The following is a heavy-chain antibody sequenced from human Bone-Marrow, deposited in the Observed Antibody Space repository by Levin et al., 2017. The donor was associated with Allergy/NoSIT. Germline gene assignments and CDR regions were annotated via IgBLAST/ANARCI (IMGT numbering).Heavy chain of an antibody. CDR3: ARGGPSSKYFDL. J-gene: IGHJ2*01. CDR1: GDSISGHY. V-gene: IGHV4-59*11. Sequence: SETLSLTCTVSGDSISGHYWSWIRQPPGKGLEWIGYISYNGDTNYNPSLKSRVTILVDTSKNQFSLKLNSVTAADTAIYYCARGGPSSKYFDLWGRGTLVTVSS. D-gene: IGHD6-13*01. CDR2: ISYNGDT.